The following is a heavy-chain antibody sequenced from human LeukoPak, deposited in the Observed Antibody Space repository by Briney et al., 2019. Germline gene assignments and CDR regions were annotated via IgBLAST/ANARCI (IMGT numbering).Heavy chain of an antibody. V-gene: IGHV4-4*07. D-gene: IGHD3-10*01. J-gene: IGHJ3*02. CDR3: ARDLWFGAGRTFDI. CDR1: GGSISSYY. CDR2: IYTSGST. Sequence: SETLSLTCTVSGGSISSYYWSWIRQPAGKGLEWIGRIYTSGSTNYNPSLKSRVTMSVDTSKNQFSLKLSSVTAADTAVYYCARDLWFGAGRTFDIWGQGTMVTVSS.